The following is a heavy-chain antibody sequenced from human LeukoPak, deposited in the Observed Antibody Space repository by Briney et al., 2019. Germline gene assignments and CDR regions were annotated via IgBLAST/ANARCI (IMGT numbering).Heavy chain of an antibody. V-gene: IGHV3-23*01. Sequence: GGSLRLSCAASGFTFSSYAMSWVRQAPGKGLEWVSAISCSGGSTYYADSVKGRFTISRDNSKNTLYLQMNSLRAEDTAVYYCAKQKQWLDYIDYWGQGTLVTVSS. CDR1: GFTFSSYA. CDR2: ISCSGGST. CDR3: AKQKQWLDYIDY. D-gene: IGHD6-19*01. J-gene: IGHJ4*02.